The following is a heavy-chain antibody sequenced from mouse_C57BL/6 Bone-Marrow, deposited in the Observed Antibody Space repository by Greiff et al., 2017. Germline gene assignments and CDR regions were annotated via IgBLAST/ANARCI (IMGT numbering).Heavy chain of an antibody. CDR2: ISSGSSTI. CDR1: GFTFSDYG. D-gene: IGHD1-1*01. CDR3: AIATVVATDAMDY. J-gene: IGHJ4*01. V-gene: IGHV5-17*01. Sequence: EVKLVESGGGLVKPGGSLKLSCAASGFTFSDYGMHWVRQAPEKGLEWVAYISSGSSTIYYAETVKGRFTISRDNANNTLFLHMTSLRSEDTAMYYCAIATVVATDAMDYWGQGTSVTVSS.